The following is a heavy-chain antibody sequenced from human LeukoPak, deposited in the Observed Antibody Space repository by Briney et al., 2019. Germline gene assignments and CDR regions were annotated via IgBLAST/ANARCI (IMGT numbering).Heavy chain of an antibody. CDR3: ARDLSAYCGGDCSFFDY. CDR2: ISAYNGNT. V-gene: IGHV1-18*01. D-gene: IGHD2-21*02. J-gene: IGHJ4*02. Sequence: ASVKVSCKASGYTFTSYGISWVRQAPGQGLEWMGWISAYNGNTNYAQKLQGRVTMTTDTSTSTAYMELRSLRSDDTAVYYCARDLSAYCGGDCSFFDYWGQVTLVTVSS. CDR1: GYTFTSYG.